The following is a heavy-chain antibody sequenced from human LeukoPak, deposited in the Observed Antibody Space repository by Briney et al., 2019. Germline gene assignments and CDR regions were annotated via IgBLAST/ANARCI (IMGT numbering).Heavy chain of an antibody. CDR2: ISSSSSYI. D-gene: IGHD3-22*01. J-gene: IGHJ4*02. CDR3: ARVSPDYYDSSGYPKGPFDY. V-gene: IGHV3-21*01. CDR1: GFTFISFS. Sequence: GGSLRLSCAASGFTFISFSMNWVRRPPGKGLKGVSSISSSSSYIYYADSVKGRFTISRDNAKNSLYLQMNSLRAEDTAVYYCARVSPDYYDSSGYPKGPFDYWGQGTLVTVSS.